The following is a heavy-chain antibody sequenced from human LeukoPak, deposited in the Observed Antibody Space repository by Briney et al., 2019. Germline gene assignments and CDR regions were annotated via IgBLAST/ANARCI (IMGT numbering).Heavy chain of an antibody. Sequence: PGGSLRLSCAASGFTFSSYSMNWVRQAPGKGLEWVSSISSSSSYIYYADSVKGRFTISRDNAKNSLYLQMNSLRAEDTAIYYCAKEKGVVVAPVDYWGQGTLVTVSS. D-gene: IGHD2-15*01. CDR1: GFTFSSYS. CDR3: AKEKGVVVAPVDY. CDR2: ISSSSSYI. V-gene: IGHV3-21*04. J-gene: IGHJ4*02.